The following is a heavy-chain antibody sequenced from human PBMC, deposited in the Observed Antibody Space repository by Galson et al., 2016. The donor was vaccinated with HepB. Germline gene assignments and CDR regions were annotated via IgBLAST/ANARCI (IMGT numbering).Heavy chain of an antibody. V-gene: IGHV3-30*18. CDR2: ISYDGNDK. CDR3: AKDHTPHPFWSSYYKSGVF. D-gene: IGHD3-3*01. CDR1: GFTFSRYP. Sequence: SLRLSCAASGFTFSRYPMLWVSQAPGKGLEWVALISYDGNDKYFVDSVKGRFTIPRGKSKNTAHLQMNSRGPEETAVYFCAKDHTPHPFWSSYYKSGVFWGQGTLVTVSS. J-gene: IGHJ4*02.